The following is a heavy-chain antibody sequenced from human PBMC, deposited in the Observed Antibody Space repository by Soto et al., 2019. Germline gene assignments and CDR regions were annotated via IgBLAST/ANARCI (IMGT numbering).Heavy chain of an antibody. Sequence: QVQLVQSGAEVKKPGSSVKVSCKASGGTFSTYTISWVRQAPGQGLEWMGRIIPILAIANYAQKFQGRVTITADKSTSTAYMVLSSLRSEDTAVYYCARDPSAYDLPAYWGQGTLVTVSS. CDR1: GGTFSTYT. D-gene: IGHD5-12*01. J-gene: IGHJ4*02. V-gene: IGHV1-69*08. CDR3: ARDPSAYDLPAY. CDR2: IIPILAIA.